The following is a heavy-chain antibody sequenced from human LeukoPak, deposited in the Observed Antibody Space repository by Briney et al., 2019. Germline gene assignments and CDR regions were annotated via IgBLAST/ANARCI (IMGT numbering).Heavy chain of an antibody. CDR2: IKSKTDAGTT. Sequence: GGSLRLSCAASGFTFSNAWMSWVRQAPGKGLEWVGRIKSKTDAGTTDYAAPVKGRFTISRDDSKNTLYLQMNSLKTEDTAVYYCTTTGYSSGWSFDYWGQGTLVTVSS. V-gene: IGHV3-15*01. CDR3: TTTGYSSGWSFDY. CDR1: GFTFSNAW. J-gene: IGHJ4*02. D-gene: IGHD6-19*01.